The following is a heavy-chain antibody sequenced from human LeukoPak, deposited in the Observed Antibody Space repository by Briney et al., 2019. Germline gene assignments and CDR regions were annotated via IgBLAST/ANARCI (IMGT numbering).Heavy chain of an antibody. J-gene: IGHJ5*02. D-gene: IGHD3-22*01. V-gene: IGHV3-30*04. CDR1: GFTFSSYA. CDR3: ARDLGAYYDSSDNWFDP. Sequence: GGSLRLSCATTGFTFSSYAMHWVRQAPGKGLEWVAAISYDGDNKYYADSVKGRFTISRDTSKNTLYLQMNSLRAEDTALYYCARDLGAYYDSSDNWFDPWGQGTLVTVSS. CDR2: ISYDGDNK.